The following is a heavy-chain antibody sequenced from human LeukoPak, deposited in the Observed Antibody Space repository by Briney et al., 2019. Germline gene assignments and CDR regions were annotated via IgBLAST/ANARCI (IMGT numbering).Heavy chain of an antibody. CDR1: GFTFSSYG. D-gene: IGHD1-14*01. Sequence: GGSLRLSCAASGFTFSSYGMHWVRQAPAKGLEGVAVIWYDGSNKYYADSVKGPFTISRDNSKNTLYLQMNRLRAEDTAVYYCARGVWSITGRWGAFDIWGQGTMVTVSS. CDR2: IWYDGSNK. CDR3: ARGVWSITGRWGAFDI. V-gene: IGHV3-33*01. J-gene: IGHJ3*02.